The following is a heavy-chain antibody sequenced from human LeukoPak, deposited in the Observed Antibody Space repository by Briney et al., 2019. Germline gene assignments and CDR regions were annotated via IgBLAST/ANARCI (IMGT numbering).Heavy chain of an antibody. CDR2: ISGSGGST. CDR3: AKDLVTGSLDY. V-gene: IGHV3-23*01. J-gene: IGHJ4*02. CDR1: GFTFSSYW. D-gene: IGHD3-10*01. Sequence: GGSLRLSCAASGFTFSSYWMHWVRQAPGKGLVWVSAISGSGGSTYYADSVKGRFTISRDNSKNTLYLQMNSLRAEDTAVYYCAKDLVTGSLDYWGQGTLVTVSS.